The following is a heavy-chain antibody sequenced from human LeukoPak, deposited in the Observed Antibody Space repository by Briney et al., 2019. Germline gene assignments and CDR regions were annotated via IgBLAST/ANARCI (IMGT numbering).Heavy chain of an antibody. CDR1: GGSISSGSYY. CDR2: IYTSGST. V-gene: IGHV4-61*02. J-gene: IGHJ2*01. CDR3: ARGVVVPAFDL. D-gene: IGHD2-2*01. Sequence: KPSETLSLTCTVSGGSISSGSYYWSWIRQPAGKGLEWIGRIYTSGSTNYNPSLKSRVTISVDTSKNQFSLKLSSVTAADTAVYYCARGVVVPAFDLWGRGTLVTVSS.